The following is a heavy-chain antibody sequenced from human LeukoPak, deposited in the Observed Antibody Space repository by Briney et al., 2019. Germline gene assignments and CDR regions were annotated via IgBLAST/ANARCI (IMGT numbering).Heavy chain of an antibody. Sequence: ASVKVSCKASEYTFTDHYVHWVRQAPGQGLEWMGWLNPNTGGANYAQKFQGRVTMTRDPSISTGYLDQNGMRYDDTAVYYCARAKANWGSGDYWGQGTLVTVSS. CDR2: LNPNTGGA. D-gene: IGHD7-27*01. J-gene: IGHJ4*02. V-gene: IGHV1-2*02. CDR3: ARAKANWGSGDY. CDR1: EYTFTDHY.